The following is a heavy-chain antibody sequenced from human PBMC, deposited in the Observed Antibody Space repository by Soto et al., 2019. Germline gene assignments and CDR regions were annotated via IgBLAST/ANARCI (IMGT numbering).Heavy chain of an antibody. CDR2: ISSSSSYI. CDR1: GFTLSSYS. J-gene: IGHJ4*02. Sequence: EVQLVESGGGLVKPGGSLRLSCAASGFTLSSYSMNWVRQAPGKGLEWVSSISSSSSYIYYADSVKGRFTISRDNAKNSLYLQMDSLRAVGTAVYYCARDWGGEGTFDYWGQGTLVTVSS. CDR3: ARDWGGEGTFDY. V-gene: IGHV3-21*01. D-gene: IGHD3-16*01.